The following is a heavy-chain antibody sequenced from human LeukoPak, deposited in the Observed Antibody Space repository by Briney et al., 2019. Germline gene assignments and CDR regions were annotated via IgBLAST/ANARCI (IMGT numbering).Heavy chain of an antibody. CDR1: GFTFDDYG. CDR2: INWNGGST. V-gene: IGHV3-20*01. J-gene: IGHJ4*02. Sequence: RPGGSLRLSCAASGFTFDDYGMSWVRQAPGKGLEWVSGINWNGGSTGYADSVKGRFTISRDNAKNSLYLQMNSLRAEDTALYHCARVAYDSSGYCLDYWGQGTLATVSS. CDR3: ARVAYDSSGYCLDY. D-gene: IGHD3-22*01.